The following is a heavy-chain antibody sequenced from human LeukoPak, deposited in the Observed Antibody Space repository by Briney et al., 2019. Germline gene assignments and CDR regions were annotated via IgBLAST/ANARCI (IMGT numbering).Heavy chain of an antibody. CDR1: GGSISSSSYY. J-gene: IGHJ6*02. V-gene: IGHV4-31*03. CDR2: IYNSGST. CDR3: ARQVLHGMDV. D-gene: IGHD3-10*01. Sequence: PSETLSLTCIVSGGSISSSSYYWGWIRQHPGKGLEWIGYIYNSGSTYYNPSLKSRLSISADTSKNQFSPNLTSVTAADTAVYYCARQVLHGMDVWGQGTTVTVSS.